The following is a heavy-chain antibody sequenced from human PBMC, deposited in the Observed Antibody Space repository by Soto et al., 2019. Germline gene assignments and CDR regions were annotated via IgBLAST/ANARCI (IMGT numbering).Heavy chain of an antibody. CDR2: ISYDGSNK. D-gene: IGHD2-2*02. CDR1: GFTFSSYA. J-gene: IGHJ6*02. CDR3: ARRGSYCSSTSCYNRYYGMDV. V-gene: IGHV3-30-3*01. Sequence: GGSLRISCAASGFTFSSYAMHWVRPTPGKGLEWVAVISYDGSNKYYADSVKGRFTISRDNSKNTLYLQMNSLRAEDTAVYYCARRGSYCSSTSCYNRYYGMDVWGQGTTVTVSS.